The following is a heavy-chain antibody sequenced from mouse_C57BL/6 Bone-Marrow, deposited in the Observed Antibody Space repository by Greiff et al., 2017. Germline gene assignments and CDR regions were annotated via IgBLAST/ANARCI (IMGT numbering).Heavy chain of an antibody. Sequence: VMLVESGPGLVQPSQSLSITCTVSGFSLTSYGVHWVRQSPGKGLEWLGVIWSGGSTDYNAAFISRLSISKDNSKSQVFFKMNSLQADDTDICYCDRSHYGSKDYWGQGTTLTVSS. J-gene: IGHJ2*01. CDR2: IWSGGST. CDR1: GFSLTSYG. V-gene: IGHV2-2*01. CDR3: DRSHYGSKDY. D-gene: IGHD1-1*01.